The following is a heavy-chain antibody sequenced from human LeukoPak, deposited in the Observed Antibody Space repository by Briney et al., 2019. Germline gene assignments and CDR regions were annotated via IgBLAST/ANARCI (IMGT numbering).Heavy chain of an antibody. J-gene: IGHJ6*02. D-gene: IGHD4-17*01. CDR1: GFTFSSYA. Sequence: GGSLRLSCAASGFTFSSYAMSWARQAPGRGLEWLSSISTGTSHTYYVDSVKGRFTISRDNAKNSLYLQMNSLRAEDTAVYYCAREGTVTTGYGMDVWGQGTTVTVSS. CDR2: ISTGTSHT. V-gene: IGHV3-21*01. CDR3: AREGTVTTGYGMDV.